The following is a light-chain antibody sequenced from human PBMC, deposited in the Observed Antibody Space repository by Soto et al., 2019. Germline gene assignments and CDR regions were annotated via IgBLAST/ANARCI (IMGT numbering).Light chain of an antibody. CDR3: QQYGSSPPT. CDR1: QSVSTNY. Sequence: EIVLTQSPGTLSLSPGERATLSCRASQSVSTNYLAWYQRKPGQAPRLLLYGASSRATGIPDRFSGSGSGTDVTLTITRLEPEDFAVYYCQQYGSSPPTFGQGTKVEIK. V-gene: IGKV3-20*01. J-gene: IGKJ1*01. CDR2: GAS.